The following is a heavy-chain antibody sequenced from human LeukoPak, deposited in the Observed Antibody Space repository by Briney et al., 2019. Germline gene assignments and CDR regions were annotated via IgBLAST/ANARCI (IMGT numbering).Heavy chain of an antibody. CDR2: ISGNGGST. Sequence: PGGSLRLSCAASGFTFSSYSMNWVRQAPGKGLEWVSAISGNGGSTYYADSVKGRFTISRDNSKNTLYLQMNSLRAEDSAVYYCARSLGGAYDILTGPDYWGQGMLVTVSS. CDR3: ARSLGGAYDILTGPDY. V-gene: IGHV3-23*01. D-gene: IGHD3-9*01. CDR1: GFTFSSYS. J-gene: IGHJ4*02.